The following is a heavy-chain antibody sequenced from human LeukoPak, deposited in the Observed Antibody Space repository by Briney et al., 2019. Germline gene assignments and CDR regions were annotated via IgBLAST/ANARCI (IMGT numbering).Heavy chain of an antibody. V-gene: IGHV4-30-2*01. J-gene: IGHJ3*02. Sequence: SETLSLTCAVSGGSISSGGYSWSWIRQPTGKGLEWIGYIYHSGSTYYNPSLKSRVTISVDRSKNQFSLKLSSVTAGDTAVYYCARGGDILTERAFDIWGQGTMVTVSS. CDR1: GGSISSGGYS. CDR2: IYHSGST. D-gene: IGHD3-9*01. CDR3: ARGGDILTERAFDI.